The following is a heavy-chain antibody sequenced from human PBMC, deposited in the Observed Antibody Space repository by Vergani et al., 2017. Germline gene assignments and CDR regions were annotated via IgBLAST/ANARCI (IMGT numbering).Heavy chain of an antibody. CDR2: IWYDGSIK. J-gene: IGHJ4*02. Sequence: QVQLVESGGGGVQPGRSLRLSCVASEFSFSNYGMHWVRQAPGKGLEWVAGIWYDGSIKYYADSVKGRFTVSRDNSKNTLYLQMNSQRAEDTALYYCAGAVVTAMAFDYWGQGTPVTVS. CDR1: EFSFSNYG. D-gene: IGHD5-18*01. V-gene: IGHV3-33*01. CDR3: AGAVVTAMAFDY.